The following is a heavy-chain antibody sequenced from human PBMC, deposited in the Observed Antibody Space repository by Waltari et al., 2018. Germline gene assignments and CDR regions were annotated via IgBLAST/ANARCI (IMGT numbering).Heavy chain of an antibody. CDR2: IYSGANT. CDR1: GFSVTSNY. D-gene: IGHD1-26*01. V-gene: IGHV3-53*02. Sequence: EVQLVETGGGLIQPGGSLRLSCAASGFSVTSNYMNWVRQAPGQGLECVLVIYSGANTFYADSGKGRFTSSRDNAKNTVYLQMTSLRADDTAVYYCAREPSNRSGPGRGAFDIWGQGTMVTVSS. CDR3: AREPSNRSGPGRGAFDI. J-gene: IGHJ3*02.